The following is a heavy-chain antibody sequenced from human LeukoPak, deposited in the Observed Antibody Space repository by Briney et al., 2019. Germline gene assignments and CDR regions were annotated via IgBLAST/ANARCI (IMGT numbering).Heavy chain of an antibody. CDR1: GYTFTGYY. J-gene: IGHJ5*02. Sequence: ASVKVSCKASGYTFTGYYMHWVRQAPGQGLEWMGRINPNSGGTNYAQKFQGRVTMTRDTSISTAYMGLSRLRSDDTAVYYCARLPVDYYDSSGYVPPWGQGTLVTVSS. D-gene: IGHD3-22*01. CDR2: INPNSGGT. V-gene: IGHV1-2*06. CDR3: ARLPVDYYDSSGYVPP.